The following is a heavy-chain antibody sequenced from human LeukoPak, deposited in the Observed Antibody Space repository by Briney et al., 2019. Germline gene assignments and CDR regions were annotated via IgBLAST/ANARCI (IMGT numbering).Heavy chain of an antibody. CDR2: IYTSGST. D-gene: IGHD3-10*01. V-gene: IGHV4-4*07. CDR1: GGSISSYY. J-gene: IGHJ6*03. CDR3: ARELSGLINHYYGSGSYYPKGYYYYMDV. Sequence: PSETLSLTCTVSGGSISSYYRSWIRQPAGKGLEWIGRIYTSGSTNYNPSLKSRVTMSVDTSKNQFSLRLSSVTAADTAVYYCARELSGLINHYYGSGSYYPKGYYYYMDVWGKGTTVTISS.